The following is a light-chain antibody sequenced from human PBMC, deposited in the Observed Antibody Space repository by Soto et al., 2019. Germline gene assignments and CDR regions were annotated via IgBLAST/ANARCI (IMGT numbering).Light chain of an antibody. CDR1: SSDVGGYNY. V-gene: IGLV2-14*01. Sequence: QSALTQPASVSGSPGQSITISCTGTSSDVGGYNYVSWYQQHPGKAPKLMIYDVSNRPSGVSNRFSGSKSGKTASLTISGLQAEDEADHYCSSYTGSSTVVFGGGTKLTVL. J-gene: IGLJ2*01. CDR2: DVS. CDR3: SSYTGSSTVV.